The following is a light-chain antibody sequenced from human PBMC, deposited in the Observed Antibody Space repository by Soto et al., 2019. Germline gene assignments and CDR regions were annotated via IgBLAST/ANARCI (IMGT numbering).Light chain of an antibody. CDR1: SSDIGSYDL. CDR3: SSYTSSSTPVV. J-gene: IGLJ2*01. Sequence: QSALTQPASVSGPLGQSIVISCTGSSSDIGSYDLVSWYQQYPGKAPKVVIFEGTKRPSGVSNRFSGSKSGNTASLTISGLQAEDEADYYCSSYTSSSTPVVFGGGTKLTVL. CDR2: EGT. V-gene: IGLV2-14*02.